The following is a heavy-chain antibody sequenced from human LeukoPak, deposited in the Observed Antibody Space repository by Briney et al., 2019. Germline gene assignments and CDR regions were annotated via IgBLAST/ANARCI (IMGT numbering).Heavy chain of an antibody. D-gene: IGHD2-2*01. CDR1: GYTFTSYY. V-gene: IGHV1-46*01. CDR3: ASPGGIVVVPLDY. CDR2: INPSGGST. Sequence: GASVKVSCKASGYTFTSYYMHWVRQAPGQGLEWMGIINPSGGSTSYAQKFQGRVTMIRDTSTSTVYMELSSLRSEDTAVYYCASPGGIVVVPLDYWGQGTLVTVSS. J-gene: IGHJ4*02.